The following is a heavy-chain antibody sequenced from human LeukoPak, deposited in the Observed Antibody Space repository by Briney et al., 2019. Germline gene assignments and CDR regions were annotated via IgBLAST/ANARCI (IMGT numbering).Heavy chain of an antibody. CDR3: AKDVRWQLLPYYYFDY. CDR2: ISYDGSNK. V-gene: IGHV3-30*18. J-gene: IGHJ4*02. D-gene: IGHD2-15*01. CDR1: GFTFSSYG. Sequence: GGSLRLSCAASGFTFSSYGIHWVRQAPGKGLEWVAVISYDGSNKYYADSVKGRLTISRDNSKNTLDLQINSLRAEDTAVYYCAKDVRWQLLPYYYFDYWGQGTLVTVSS.